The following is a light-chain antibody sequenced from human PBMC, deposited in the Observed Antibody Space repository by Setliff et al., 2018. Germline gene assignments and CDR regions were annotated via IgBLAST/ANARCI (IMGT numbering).Light chain of an antibody. CDR2: DVS. Sequence: QPVLTQPASVSGSPGQSSTISCTGTSSDVGGYNYVSWYQQHPGKAPKLMIYDVSNRPSGVSNRFSGSKSGNTASLTISGLQAEDETDYYCSSYTSSSASYVVGTGTKVTVL. V-gene: IGLV2-14*03. CDR3: SSYTSSSASYV. J-gene: IGLJ1*01. CDR1: SSDVGGYNY.